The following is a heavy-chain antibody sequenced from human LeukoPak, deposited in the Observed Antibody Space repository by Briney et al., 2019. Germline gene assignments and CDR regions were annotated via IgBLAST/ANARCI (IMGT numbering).Heavy chain of an antibody. CDR1: GFTFSSYW. J-gene: IGHJ4*02. CDR3: ATSAARAIES. D-gene: IGHD6-25*01. V-gene: IGHV3-7*01. CDR2: IKQDGSEK. Sequence: GGSLRLSCAASGFTFSSYWMSGVRQAPGKGLECVANIKQDGSEKYYVDSVRGRFTLSRDNAKNSLYLQMNSLRVEDTAVYYCATSAARAIESWGQGTLVTVSP.